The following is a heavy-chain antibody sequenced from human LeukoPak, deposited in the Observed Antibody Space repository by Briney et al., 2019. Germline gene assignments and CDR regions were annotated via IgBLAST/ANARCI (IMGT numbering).Heavy chain of an antibody. CDR3: AKAPLNYGSGSYYNYFDY. J-gene: IGHJ4*02. CDR2: ISGSGGST. D-gene: IGHD3-10*01. V-gene: IGHV3-23*01. Sequence: AGGSLRLSCAASGFTFSSYAMSWVRQAPGKGLEWVSAISGSGGSTYYADSVKGRFTISRDNSKNTLYLQMNSLRAEDTAVYYCAKAPLNYGSGSYYNYFDYWSQGTLVTVSS. CDR1: GFTFSSYA.